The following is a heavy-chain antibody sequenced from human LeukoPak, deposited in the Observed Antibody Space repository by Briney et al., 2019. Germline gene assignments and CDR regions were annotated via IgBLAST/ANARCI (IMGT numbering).Heavy chain of an antibody. J-gene: IGHJ4*02. D-gene: IGHD3-10*01. CDR1: GGSFSGYY. V-gene: IGHV4-34*01. Sequence: SETLPLTCAVYGGSFSGYYWSWIRQPPGKGLEWIGEINHSGSTNYNPSLKSRVTISVDTSKNQFPLKLSSVTAADTAVYYCARGLYGSGSYPAYWGQGTLVTVSS. CDR3: ARGLYGSGSYPAY. CDR2: INHSGST.